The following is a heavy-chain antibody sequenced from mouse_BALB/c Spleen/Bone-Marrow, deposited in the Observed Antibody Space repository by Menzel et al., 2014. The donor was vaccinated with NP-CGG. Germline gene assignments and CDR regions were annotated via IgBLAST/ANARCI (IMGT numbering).Heavy chain of an antibody. D-gene: IGHD2-2*01. J-gene: IGHJ3*01. Sequence: QVQLKQSGAELVKLGASVKLSCKASGYTFTSYYMYWVKQRPGQGLEWIGEINPSNGGADFNEKFKIKATLTVDKSSSTAYMQLSSLTSEDSAVYYCTTSRGYNWFAYWGQGTLVTVSA. CDR3: TTSRGYNWFAY. V-gene: IGHV1S81*02. CDR2: INPSNGGA. CDR1: GYTFTSYY.